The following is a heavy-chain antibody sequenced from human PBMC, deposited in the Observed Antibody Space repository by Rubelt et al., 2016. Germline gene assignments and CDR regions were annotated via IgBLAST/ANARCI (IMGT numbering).Heavy chain of an antibody. D-gene: IGHD3-22*01. J-gene: IGHJ6*03. CDR3: ARAVSYYDSSGYGYYYYMDV. CDR2: IYYSWST. Sequence: QLQLQESGPGLVKPSETLSLTCTVSGGSISSSSYYWGWIRQPPGKGLEWIGSIYYSWSTYSNPSLKSRVTISVDTSKIQFSLKRSSGTAADTAVYYCARAVSYYDSSGYGYYYYMDVWGKGTTVTVSS. CDR1: GGSISSSSYY. V-gene: IGHV4-39*07.